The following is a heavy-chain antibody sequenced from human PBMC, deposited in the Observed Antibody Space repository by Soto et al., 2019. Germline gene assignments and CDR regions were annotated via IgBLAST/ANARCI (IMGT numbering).Heavy chain of an antibody. D-gene: IGHD5-12*01. J-gene: IGHJ6*02. V-gene: IGHV1-18*04. Sequence: GASVKVSCKASGYTFTSYGISWVRQAPGQGLEWMGWISAYNGNTNYAQKLQGRVTMTTDTSTSTAYMELRSLRSDDTAVYYCARVGDSGYDAVYYYYGMDVWGQGTTVTVSS. CDR1: GYTFTSYG. CDR3: ARVGDSGYDAVYYYYGMDV. CDR2: ISAYNGNT.